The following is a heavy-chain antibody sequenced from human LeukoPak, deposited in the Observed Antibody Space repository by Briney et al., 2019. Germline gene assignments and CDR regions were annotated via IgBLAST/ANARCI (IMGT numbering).Heavy chain of an antibody. J-gene: IGHJ6*02. CDR3: ARKLAGVVRMASAGMDV. D-gene: IGHD3-3*01. CDR1: GFTFSSYG. Sequence: GGSLRLSCAASGFTFSSYGMHWVRQAPGKGLEWVAVIWYDGSNKYYADSVKGRFTISRDNSKNTLYLQMNSLRAEDTAVYYCARKLAGVVRMASAGMDVWGQGTTVTVSS. CDR2: IWYDGSNK. V-gene: IGHV3-33*01.